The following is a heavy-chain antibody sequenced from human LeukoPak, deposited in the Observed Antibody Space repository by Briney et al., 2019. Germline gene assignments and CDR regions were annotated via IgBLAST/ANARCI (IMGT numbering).Heavy chain of an antibody. D-gene: IGHD1-26*01. CDR3: AREGGGSYYDY. CDR2: INHSGST. Sequence: PSETLSLTCAVYGGSFSAYYWSWIRQPPGKGLEWIGEINHSGSTNYNPSLKSRVTISVDTSKNQFSLKLSSVAAADTAVYYCAREGGGSYYDYWGQGTLVTVSS. V-gene: IGHV4-34*01. CDR1: GGSFSAYY. J-gene: IGHJ4*02.